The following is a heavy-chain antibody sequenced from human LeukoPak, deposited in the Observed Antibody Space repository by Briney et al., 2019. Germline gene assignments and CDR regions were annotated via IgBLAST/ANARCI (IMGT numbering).Heavy chain of an antibody. Sequence: GASVKVSCKASGYTFTSYGISWVRQAPGQGLEWMGWISAYNGNTKYAQKLQGRVTTTTDTSTSTAYMELRSLRSDDTAVYYCARDRGDYYGSGGYYKHFDYWGQRTLVTVSS. CDR1: GYTFTSYG. D-gene: IGHD3-10*01. V-gene: IGHV1-18*01. CDR2: ISAYNGNT. J-gene: IGHJ4*02. CDR3: ARDRGDYYGSGGYYKHFDY.